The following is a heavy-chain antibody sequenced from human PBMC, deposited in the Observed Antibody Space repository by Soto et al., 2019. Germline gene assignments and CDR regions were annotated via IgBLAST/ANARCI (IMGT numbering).Heavy chain of an antibody. V-gene: IGHV1-69*01. D-gene: IGHD3-10*01. CDR3: ARDGQYYGSGSYYLTDFDY. J-gene: IGHJ4*02. Sequence: QVQLVQSGAEVKKPGSSVKVSCKASGGTFSSYAISWVRQAPGQGLEWMGGIIPIFGTANYAQKFQGRVTITADESTSTAYMELSSLRSEDTAVYYCARDGQYYGSGSYYLTDFDYWGQGTLVTVSS. CDR2: IIPIFGTA. CDR1: GGTFSSYA.